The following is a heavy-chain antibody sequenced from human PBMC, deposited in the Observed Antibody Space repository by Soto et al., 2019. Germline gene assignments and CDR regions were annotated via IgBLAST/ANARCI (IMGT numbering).Heavy chain of an antibody. CDR3: AKDQGAHYYYGMDV. Sequence: QVQLVESGGGVVQPGRSLRLSCAASGFTFSSYGMHWVRQAPGKGLEWVAVISYDGSNKYYADSVKGRFTISRDNSKNTLYLQMNSLSAEDTAVYYCAKDQGAHYYYGMDVWGQGTTVTVSS. CDR1: GFTFSSYG. V-gene: IGHV3-30*18. J-gene: IGHJ6*02. D-gene: IGHD3-16*01. CDR2: ISYDGSNK.